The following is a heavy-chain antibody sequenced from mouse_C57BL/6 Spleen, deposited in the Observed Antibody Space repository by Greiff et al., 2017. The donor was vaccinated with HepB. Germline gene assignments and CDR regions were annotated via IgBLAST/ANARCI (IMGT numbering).Heavy chain of an antibody. CDR3: ARSTMITTVYYYAMDY. D-gene: IGHD2-4*01. V-gene: IGHV1-55*01. Sequence: VQLQQPGAELVKPGASVKMSCKASGYTFTSYWITWVKQRPGQGLEWIGDIYPGSGSTNYNEKFKSKATLTVDTSSSTAYMQLSSLTSEDSAVYYCARSTMITTVYYYAMDYWGQGTSVTVSS. J-gene: IGHJ4*01. CDR2: IYPGSGST. CDR1: GYTFTSYW.